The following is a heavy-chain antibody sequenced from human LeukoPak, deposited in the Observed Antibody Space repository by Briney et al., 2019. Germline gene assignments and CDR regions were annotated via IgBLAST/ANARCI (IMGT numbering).Heavy chain of an antibody. CDR3: ARGLYGWMRFDY. CDR2: IYHSGRA. CDR1: GYSISSGYY. V-gene: IGHV4-38-2*02. J-gene: IGHJ4*02. D-gene: IGHD3-10*01. Sequence: PSETLSLTCTVSGYSISSGYYWGWIRQPPGKGLEWIGSIYHSGRAFYNPSLKSRVTISVDTSKNQFSLKLSSVTAADTAVYYCARGLYGWMRFDYWGRGTLVTVSS.